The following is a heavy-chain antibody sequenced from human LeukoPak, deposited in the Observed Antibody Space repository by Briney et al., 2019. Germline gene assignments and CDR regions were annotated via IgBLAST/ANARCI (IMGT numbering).Heavy chain of an antibody. D-gene: IGHD5-18*01. Sequence: GGSLRLSCEASGFTFNNFGMHWVRQAPGKGLEWVAFIRYDGSNKYYADSVKGRFTISRDNSKNTLYLQMNSLRAEDTAVYCCAKDLNPPAILDVWGQGTTVTVSS. J-gene: IGHJ6*02. CDR2: IRYDGSNK. CDR1: GFTFNNFG. V-gene: IGHV3-30*02. CDR3: AKDLNPPAILDV.